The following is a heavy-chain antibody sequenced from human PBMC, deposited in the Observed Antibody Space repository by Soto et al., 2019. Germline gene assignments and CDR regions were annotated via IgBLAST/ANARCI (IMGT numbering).Heavy chain of an antibody. CDR2: INPSGGST. J-gene: IGHJ4*02. D-gene: IGHD3-22*01. Sequence: ASVKVSCKASGYTFTSDYMHWVRQDPGQGLEWMGIINPSGGSTIYAQKFQGRVTMTEDTSTDTAYMELSSLRSEDTAVYYCATIPYDSSGYFPLGYWGQGTLVTVSS. CDR3: ATIPYDSSGYFPLGY. CDR1: GYTFTSDY. V-gene: IGHV1-46*01.